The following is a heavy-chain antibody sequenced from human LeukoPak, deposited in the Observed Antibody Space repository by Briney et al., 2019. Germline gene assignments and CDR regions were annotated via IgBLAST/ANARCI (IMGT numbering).Heavy chain of an antibody. J-gene: IGHJ4*02. D-gene: IGHD2-8*02. CDR3: TIDQALVNFEY. V-gene: IGHV3-53*01. Sequence: PGGSLRLSCAASGFAVKSSYMNWVRQAPGKGLEWVSVLYAGGESYYADSVLSRFTTSRDNSNNTVFLERNSLTADDTAVYYCTIDQALVNFEYWGQGTLVTVSS. CDR2: LYAGGES. CDR1: GFAVKSSY.